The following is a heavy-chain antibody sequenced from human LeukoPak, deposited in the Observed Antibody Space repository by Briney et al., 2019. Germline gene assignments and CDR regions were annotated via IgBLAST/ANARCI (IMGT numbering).Heavy chain of an antibody. Sequence: SGGSLRLSCAVSGFTFSSYGIHWVRQAPGKGLEWVANIKQDGSEKYYVDSVKGRFTISRDNAKNSLSLQMNSLRAEDTAVYYCARRDHGDYGEEYWGQGTLVTVSS. D-gene: IGHD4-17*01. J-gene: IGHJ4*02. V-gene: IGHV3-7*01. CDR3: ARRDHGDYGEEY. CDR1: GFTFSSYG. CDR2: IKQDGSEK.